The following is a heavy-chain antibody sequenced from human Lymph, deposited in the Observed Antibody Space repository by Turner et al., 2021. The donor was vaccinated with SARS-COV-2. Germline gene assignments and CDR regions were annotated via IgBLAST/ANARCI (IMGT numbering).Heavy chain of an antibody. CDR3: ARVGIAVAGMDWYFDL. CDR1: GFTFSSYA. Sequence: QVQLVESGGGVVQPGRSLRLSCAASGFTFSSYAMHWVRQAPGKGLEWVAVISYDGSNKYYEDSVKGRFTISRDNSKNTLYLQMNSLRAEDTAVYYCARVGIAVAGMDWYFDLWGRGTLVTVSS. CDR2: ISYDGSNK. V-gene: IGHV3-30-3*01. D-gene: IGHD6-19*01. J-gene: IGHJ2*01.